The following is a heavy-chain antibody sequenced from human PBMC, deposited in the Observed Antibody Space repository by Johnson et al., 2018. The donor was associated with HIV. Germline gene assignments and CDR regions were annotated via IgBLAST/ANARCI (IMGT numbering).Heavy chain of an antibody. CDR1: GFTFSSYA. Sequence: QVQLVESGGGVVQPGRSLRLSCAASGFTFSSYAMHWVRQAPGKGLEWVAVISYDGSNKYYADSVKGRFTISRDNSKNTLYLQMNSLRGDDTAVYYCAREKAWIQLWDDAFDVWGQGTVVSVSP. J-gene: IGHJ3*01. CDR2: ISYDGSNK. V-gene: IGHV3-30*04. D-gene: IGHD5-18*01. CDR3: AREKAWIQLWDDAFDV.